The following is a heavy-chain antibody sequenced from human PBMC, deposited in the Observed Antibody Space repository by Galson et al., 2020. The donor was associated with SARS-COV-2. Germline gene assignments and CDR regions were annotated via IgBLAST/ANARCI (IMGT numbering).Heavy chain of an antibody. CDR1: GYSFANYW. D-gene: IGHD3-3*01. V-gene: IGHV5-51*01. J-gene: IGHJ5*02. Sequence: GESLKISCKGSGYSFANYWIGWVCQMPGKGLEWMGVIYPGDSDTRYNPSFQGQVTISADKSISTAYLQWSSLKASDTAMYYCAKGYYSGSFNWFDPWGQGTLVTVSS. CDR2: IYPGDSDT. CDR3: AKGYYSGSFNWFDP.